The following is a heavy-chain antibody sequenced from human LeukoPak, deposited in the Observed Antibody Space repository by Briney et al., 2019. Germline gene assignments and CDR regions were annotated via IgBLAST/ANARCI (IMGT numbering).Heavy chain of an antibody. Sequence: GESLKISCKGSGYSFTSYWIGWVRQAPGQGREWKGWINPNSGAIKYAQRFQGRVTMTRDTSISTAYMELSSLRSDDTAVYYCARDRGISGWHYDYWGQGTLVTVSS. J-gene: IGHJ4*02. CDR3: ARDRGISGWHYDY. V-gene: IGHV1-2*02. D-gene: IGHD6-19*01. CDR2: INPNSGAI. CDR1: GYSFTSYW.